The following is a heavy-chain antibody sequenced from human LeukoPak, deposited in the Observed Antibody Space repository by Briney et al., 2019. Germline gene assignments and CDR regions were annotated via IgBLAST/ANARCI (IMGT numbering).Heavy chain of an antibody. CDR3: ARGYSSSWYWGDY. CDR1: GGSISSYY. V-gene: IGHV4-4*07. D-gene: IGHD6-13*01. CDR2: IHTSGRT. J-gene: IGHJ4*02. Sequence: SETLSLTCTVSGGSISSYYWNWIRQPAGKGLEWIGRIHTSGRTNYNPSLKSRVTVSVDTSKNQFSLRLSSVTAADTAVYYCARGYSSSWYWGDYWGQGTLVTVSS.